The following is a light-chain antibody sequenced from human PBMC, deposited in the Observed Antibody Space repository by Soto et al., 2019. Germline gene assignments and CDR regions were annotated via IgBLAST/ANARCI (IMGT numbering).Light chain of an antibody. CDR2: DAS. V-gene: IGKV3-11*01. CDR3: QHRSNWPGT. Sequence: EIVMAQSPATLSVSPGERATLSCRASQSVSSSYLAWYQQKPGQAPRLLIYDASDRATGIPARFTGSGSGTDFTLTISSLEPEDFAVYYCQHRSNWPGTFGQGTKVDIK. J-gene: IGKJ1*01. CDR1: QSVSSSY.